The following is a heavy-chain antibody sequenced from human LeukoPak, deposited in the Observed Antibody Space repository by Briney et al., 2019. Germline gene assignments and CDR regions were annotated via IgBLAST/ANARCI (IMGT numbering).Heavy chain of an antibody. CDR1: GGSFSGYY. CDR3: ARMFSSSWYNWFDP. V-gene: IGHV4-34*01. J-gene: IGHJ5*02. D-gene: IGHD6-13*01. Sequence: SETLSLTCAVYGGSFSGYYCSWIRQPPGKGLEWIGEINHSGSTNYNPSLKSRVTISVDTSKNQFSLKLSSVTAADTAVYYCARMFSSSWYNWFDPWGQGTLVTVSS. CDR2: INHSGST.